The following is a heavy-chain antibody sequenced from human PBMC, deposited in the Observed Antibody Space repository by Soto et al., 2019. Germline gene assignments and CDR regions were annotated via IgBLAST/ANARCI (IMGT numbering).Heavy chain of an antibody. CDR2: ISSYNGNT. Sequence: QVQLVQFGAEVKKPGASXKVSCKASGYTFTSYGISWVRQAPGQGLEWMGWISSYNGNTNYAQKLQDRVTMTTDTSTTTAYRELRSLRSDDTAVYYCARVTDGSFNFDYWGRGTLVTVSS. J-gene: IGHJ4*02. CDR1: GYTFTSYG. V-gene: IGHV1-18*01. D-gene: IGHD1-26*01. CDR3: ARVTDGSFNFDY.